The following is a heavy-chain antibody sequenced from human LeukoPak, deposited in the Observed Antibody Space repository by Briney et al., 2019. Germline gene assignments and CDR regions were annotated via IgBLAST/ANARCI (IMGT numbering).Heavy chain of an antibody. D-gene: IGHD2-2*01. CDR2: ISYDGSNK. V-gene: IGHV3-30-3*01. J-gene: IGHJ4*02. CDR1: GFTFSNSV. Sequence: GRSLRLSCAASGFTFSNSVMHWVRQAPGKGLEWVAVISYDGSNKYYADSVKGRFTISRDNSKHTLYLQMNSLRAEDTAVYYCVRSCSGTSCRHDYWGQGTLVTVSS. CDR3: VRSCSGTSCRHDY.